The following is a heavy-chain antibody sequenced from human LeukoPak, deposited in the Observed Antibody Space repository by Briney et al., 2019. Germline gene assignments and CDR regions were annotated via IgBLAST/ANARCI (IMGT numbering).Heavy chain of an antibody. Sequence: KASETLSLTCTVSGGSISSGGYYWSWIRQHPGKGLEWIGYIYYSGSTDYNPSLESRVTISVDTSKNQFSLKLRSVTAADTAVYYCATVAVIRGVTYFDYWGQGTLVTVSS. CDR1: GGSISSGGYY. CDR2: IYYSGST. J-gene: IGHJ4*02. V-gene: IGHV4-61*08. D-gene: IGHD3-10*01. CDR3: ATVAVIRGVTYFDY.